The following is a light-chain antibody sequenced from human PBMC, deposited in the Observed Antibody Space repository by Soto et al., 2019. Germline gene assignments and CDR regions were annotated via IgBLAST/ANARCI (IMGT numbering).Light chain of an antibody. CDR2: GAS. Sequence: EIVLTQSPGTLSLSPGERATLSCRASQSVSSGYLAWYQQKPGQAPRLLIYGASSRATGIPDRFSVSGSWTDFTFTISRLEPEDFAVYYCEPYGSTPRTFGQGTKVEIK. CDR1: QSVSSGY. J-gene: IGKJ1*01. CDR3: EPYGSTPRT. V-gene: IGKV3-20*01.